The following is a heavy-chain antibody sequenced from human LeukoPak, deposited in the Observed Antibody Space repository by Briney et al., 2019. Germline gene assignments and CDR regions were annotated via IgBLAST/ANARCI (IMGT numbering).Heavy chain of an antibody. CDR2: IKQDGSEK. CDR1: GFTFSSYW. CDR3: ARVRRGSIAAAGTNYFQH. J-gene: IGHJ1*01. D-gene: IGHD6-13*01. Sequence: PGGSLRLSCAASGFTFSSYWMSWVRQAPGKGLEWVANIKQDGSEKYYVDSVKGRFTISRDNAKNSLYLQMNSLRAEDTAVYYCARVRRGSIAAAGTNYFQHWGQGTLVTVSS. V-gene: IGHV3-7*01.